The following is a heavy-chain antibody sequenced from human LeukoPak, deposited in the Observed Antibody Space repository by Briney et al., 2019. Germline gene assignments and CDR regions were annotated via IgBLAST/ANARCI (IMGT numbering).Heavy chain of an antibody. CDR2: IWYDGSNK. J-gene: IGHJ5*02. V-gene: IGHV3-33*01. CDR3: ARELYGDYSNWFDP. D-gene: IGHD4-17*01. Sequence: GRSLRLSCAASGFTFSSYGMHWVRQAPGKGLEWVAVIWYDGSNKYYADSVKGRFTISRDNPKNTLYLQMNSLRAEDTAVYYCARELYGDYSNWFDPWGQGTLVTVSS. CDR1: GFTFSSYG.